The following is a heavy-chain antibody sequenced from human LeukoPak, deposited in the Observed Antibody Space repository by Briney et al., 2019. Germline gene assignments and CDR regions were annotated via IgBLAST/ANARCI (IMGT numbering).Heavy chain of an antibody. D-gene: IGHD1-1*01. CDR1: GGSFSGYY. CDR2: INHSGST. V-gene: IGHV4-34*01. CDR3: ARAGGYSYLDY. Sequence: SETLSLTCAVYGGSFSGYYRSWIRQPPGKGLEWIGEINHSGSTNYNPSLKSRVTISVDTSKNQFSLKLSSVTAADTAVYYCARAGGYSYLDYWGQGTLVTVSS. J-gene: IGHJ4*02.